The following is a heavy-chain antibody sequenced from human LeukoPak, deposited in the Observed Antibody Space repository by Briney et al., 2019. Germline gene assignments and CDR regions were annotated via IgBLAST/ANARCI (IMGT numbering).Heavy chain of an antibody. J-gene: IGHJ4*02. V-gene: IGHV3-74*01. D-gene: IGHD6-13*01. CDR2: INSDGSST. Sequence: GGSLRLSCAASGFTFSSYWMHWVRQAPGKGLVWVSRINSDGSSTSYADSVKGRFTISRDNSKNTLYLQMNSLRAEDTAVYYCANAGASSSWYYFDYWGQGTLVTVSS. CDR3: ANAGASSSWYYFDY. CDR1: GFTFSSYW.